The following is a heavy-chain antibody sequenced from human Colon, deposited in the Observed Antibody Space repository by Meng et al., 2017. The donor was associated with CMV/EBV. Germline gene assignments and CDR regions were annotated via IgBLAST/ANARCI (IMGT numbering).Heavy chain of an antibody. J-gene: IGHJ6*02. CDR2: IRYDGSDK. CDR3: AKDRYFGSGTFFGHYGMDV. Sequence: GGSLRLSCEASGATFNNNGMHWVRQAPGQGLEWVAFIRYDGSDKIYADSVKGRFTISRDKSKNTLYLQMNSLRLEDTAIYYCAKDRYFGSGTFFGHYGMDVWGPGTTVTVSS. CDR1: GATFNNNG. D-gene: IGHD3-10*01. V-gene: IGHV3-30*02.